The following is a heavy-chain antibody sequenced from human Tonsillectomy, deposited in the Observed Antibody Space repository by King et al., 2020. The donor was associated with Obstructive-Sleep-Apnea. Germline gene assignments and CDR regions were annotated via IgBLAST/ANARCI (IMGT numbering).Heavy chain of an antibody. V-gene: IGHV1-2*02. CDR2: INPNSGGT. J-gene: IGHJ6*02. D-gene: IGHD3-3*01. CDR3: ARSGNISDYYGMDV. CDR1: GYTFTGYC. Sequence: QLVQSGVEVKKPGASVKVSCKASGYTFTGYCIHWVRQAPGQGLEWMGRINPNSGGTNYAQKFQDRVTMTRDMSISTAYMELSRLRSDDTAVYYCARSGNISDYYGMDVWGQGTTVTVSS.